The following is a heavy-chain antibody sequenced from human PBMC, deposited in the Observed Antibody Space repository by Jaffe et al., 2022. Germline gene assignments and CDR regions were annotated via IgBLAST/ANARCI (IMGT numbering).Heavy chain of an antibody. V-gene: IGHV4-59*01. D-gene: IGHD3-10*02. Sequence: QVQLQESGPGLVKPSETLSLTCTVSGGSISSYYWSWIRQPPGKGLEWIGYIYYSGSTNYNPSLKSRVTISVDTSKNQFSLKLSSVTAADTAVYYCARALPMSYYYYYMDVWGKGTTVTVSS. CDR3: ARALPMSYYYYYMDV. CDR2: IYYSGST. J-gene: IGHJ6*03. CDR1: GGSISSYY.